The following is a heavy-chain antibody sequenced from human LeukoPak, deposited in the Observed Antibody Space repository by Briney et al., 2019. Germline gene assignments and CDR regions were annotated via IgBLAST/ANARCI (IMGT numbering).Heavy chain of an antibody. V-gene: IGHV4-39*01. D-gene: IGHD3-22*01. J-gene: IGHJ4*02. Sequence: SETPSLTCTVSGGSIISRSYYWGWIRQPPGKGLEWIGSIYYSGSTYYNPSLKSRVTISVDTSKNQFSLKLSSVTAADTAVYYCARLDYSDIYFDYWGQGALVTVSS. CDR3: ARLDYSDIYFDY. CDR1: GGSIISRSYY. CDR2: IYYSGST.